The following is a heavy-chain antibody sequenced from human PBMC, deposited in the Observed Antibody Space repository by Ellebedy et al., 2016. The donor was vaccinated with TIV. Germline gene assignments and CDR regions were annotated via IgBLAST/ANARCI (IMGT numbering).Heavy chain of an antibody. D-gene: IGHD6-19*01. Sequence: PGGSLRLSCATSGFRFDDYSMHRVRQAPGKGLEWVSFITWDGAHTYYADSVKGRVTISRDNSKNSLYLEINSLRTEDTALYYCAKDKGITVAGIDFWGQGTLLTVSS. CDR2: ITWDGAHT. CDR1: GFRFDDYS. J-gene: IGHJ4*02. V-gene: IGHV3-43*01. CDR3: AKDKGITVAGIDF.